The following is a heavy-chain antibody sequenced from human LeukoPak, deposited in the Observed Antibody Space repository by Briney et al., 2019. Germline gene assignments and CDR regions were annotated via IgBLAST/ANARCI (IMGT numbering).Heavy chain of an antibody. Sequence: GGSLRLSCAVSGFTFSNYLMHWVRQAPGKGLVWVSRITSDGSTTNYADSVKGRFTISRDNAKNTLYLQMNSLRADDTAVYYSARSKTGTIDYWGQGTLVTVSS. D-gene: IGHD1/OR15-1a*01. CDR2: ITSDGSTT. V-gene: IGHV3-74*01. CDR3: ARSKTGTIDY. J-gene: IGHJ4*02. CDR1: GFTFSNYL.